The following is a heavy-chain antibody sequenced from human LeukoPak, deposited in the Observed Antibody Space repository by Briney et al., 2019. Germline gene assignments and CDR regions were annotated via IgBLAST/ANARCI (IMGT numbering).Heavy chain of an antibody. CDR2: IYYSGNT. Sequence: LRLSCAASGFTFSSYAMSWIRQHPGKGLEWIGYIYYSGNTYYNPSLKSRLTISVDTSKNQFSLKLSSVTAADTAVYYCARAAGSYDAFDIWGQGTMVTVSS. J-gene: IGHJ3*02. V-gene: IGHV4-31*02. D-gene: IGHD6-13*01. CDR3: ARAAGSYDAFDI. CDR1: GFTFSSYA.